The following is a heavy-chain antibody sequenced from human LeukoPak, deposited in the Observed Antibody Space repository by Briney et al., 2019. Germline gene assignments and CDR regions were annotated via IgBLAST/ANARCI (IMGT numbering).Heavy chain of an antibody. CDR3: ARDALDSSGWFYHGMDV. J-gene: IGHJ6*02. V-gene: IGHV4-31*03. D-gene: IGHD6-19*01. CDR2: IYNIGST. Sequence: SQTLSLTCTVSGGSISSGVYYWNWIRQHPGKGLQWIGYIYNIGSTYYNPSLKSRVTISVDTSKNQFSLKLSSVTAADTAVYYCARDALDSSGWFYHGMDVWGQGNTGSVSS. CDR1: GGSISSGVYY.